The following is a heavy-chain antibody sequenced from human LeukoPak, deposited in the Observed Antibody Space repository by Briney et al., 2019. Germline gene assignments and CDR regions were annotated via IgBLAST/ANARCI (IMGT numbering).Heavy chain of an antibody. D-gene: IGHD2-15*01. CDR1: GYTFTSYG. CDR3: ARVPCLSRSGGSCTGRSVWHFDY. CDR2: IRVYNGDT. V-gene: IGHV1-18*01. J-gene: IGHJ4*02. Sequence: ASVKVSCKASGYTFTSYGISWVRQAPGQGLEWMGWIRVYNGDTNYAQKLQGRVTITRDTSASTAYMELSSLRSEDTAVYYCARVPCLSRSGGSCTGRSVWHFDYWGQGTLVTVSS.